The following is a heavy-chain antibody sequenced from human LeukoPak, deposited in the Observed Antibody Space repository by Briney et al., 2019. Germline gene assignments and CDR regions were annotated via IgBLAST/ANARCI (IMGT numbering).Heavy chain of an antibody. D-gene: IGHD3-10*01. CDR2: ISSNGGST. Sequence: GGSLRLSCAASGFTFSSYWMHWVRQAPGKGLEYVSAISSNGGSTYYANSVKGRFTISRDNSKNTLYLQMGSLRAEDMAVYYCARDQGVLLWFGELYYWGQGTLVTVSS. CDR1: GFTFSSYW. V-gene: IGHV3-64*01. J-gene: IGHJ4*02. CDR3: ARDQGVLLWFGELYY.